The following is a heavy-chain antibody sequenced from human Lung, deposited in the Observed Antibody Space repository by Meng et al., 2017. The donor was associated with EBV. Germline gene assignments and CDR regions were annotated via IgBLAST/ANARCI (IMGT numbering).Heavy chain of an antibody. Sequence: QVQLVQSGAEVKKPGASVKVSCKASGYTFTSYYMHWVRQAPGQGLEWMGIINPNDGSTTYAQKFQGRVTLTRDTSTSTIYMQMNSLRSEDTAVYYCTRARMTSVTIHFDYWGQGTLVTVSS. CDR3: TRARMTSVTIHFDY. J-gene: IGHJ4*02. CDR1: GYTFTSYY. D-gene: IGHD4-11*01. V-gene: IGHV1-46*01. CDR2: INPNDGST.